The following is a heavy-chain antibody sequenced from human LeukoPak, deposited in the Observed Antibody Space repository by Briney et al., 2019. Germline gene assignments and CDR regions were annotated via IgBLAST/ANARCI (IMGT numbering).Heavy chain of an antibody. CDR2: ISYDGSNK. Sequence: GGSLRLSCAASGFTFSSYGMHWVRQAPGKGLEWVAVISYDGSNKYYADSVKGRFTISRGNSKNTLYLQMNSLRAEDTAVYYCAKEYSQGNDVPAFDIWGQGTMVTVSS. V-gene: IGHV3-30*18. J-gene: IGHJ3*02. CDR3: AKEYSQGNDVPAFDI. CDR1: GFTFSSYG. D-gene: IGHD1-1*01.